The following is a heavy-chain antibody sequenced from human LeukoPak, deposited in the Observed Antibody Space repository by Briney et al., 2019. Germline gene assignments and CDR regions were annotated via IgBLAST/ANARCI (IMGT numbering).Heavy chain of an antibody. CDR1: GFTFSSYW. CDR3: AKDRVVVRYFDWLSFDY. Sequence: GGSLRLSCAASGFTFSSYWMHWVRQAPGKGLVWVSRINNDGSGTTYADSVKGRFTISRDDAKNTLYLQMNSLRAEDTAVYYCAKDRVVVRYFDWLSFDYWGQGTLVTVSS. CDR2: INNDGSGT. J-gene: IGHJ4*02. D-gene: IGHD3-9*01. V-gene: IGHV3-74*01.